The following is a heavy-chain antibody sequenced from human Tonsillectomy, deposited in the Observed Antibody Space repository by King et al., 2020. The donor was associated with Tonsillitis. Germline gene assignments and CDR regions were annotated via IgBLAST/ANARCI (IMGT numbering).Heavy chain of an antibody. CDR1: GDSVSSNSAA. D-gene: IGHD6-19*01. Sequence: VQLQQSGPGLVKPSQTLSLTCAISGDSVSSNSAAWNWIRQSPSRGLEWLGRTYYRSNWYNDYAVSVKGRITITPDTSKNQFSLQLNSVTPEATAVYYSASYHHSAWDGGVDYWAHRTLVTVSS. V-gene: IGHV6-1*01. J-gene: IGHJ4*01. CDR2: TYYRSNWYN. CDR3: ASYHHSAWDGGVDY.